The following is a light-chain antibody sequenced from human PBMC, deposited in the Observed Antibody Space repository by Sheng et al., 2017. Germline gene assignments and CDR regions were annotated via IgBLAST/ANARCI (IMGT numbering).Light chain of an antibody. Sequence: QSVLTQPPSVSGAPGQRVTISCTGSSSSIGAGYDVHWYQQFPGTAPKLLIYSNVNRPSGVPDRFSGSKSGTSASLAITGLQAEDEADYYCQSYDNSLSAYVFGTGTKVTVL. CDR3: QSYDNSLSAYV. J-gene: IGLJ1*01. CDR2: SNV. V-gene: IGLV1-40*01. CDR1: SSSIGAGYD.